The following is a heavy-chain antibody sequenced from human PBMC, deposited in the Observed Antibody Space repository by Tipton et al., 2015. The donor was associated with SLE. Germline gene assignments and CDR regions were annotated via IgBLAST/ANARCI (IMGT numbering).Heavy chain of an antibody. J-gene: IGHJ3*02. V-gene: IGHV4-59*01. Sequence: TLSLTCAVYGGSFSVYYWTWIRQPPGKGLEWIGYSYYSGSTNYNPSLKSRVNISVDKSKNQFFLKLRSVTAADTAVYYCVAGSSGGAFDIWGQGTMVTVSS. CDR1: GGSFSVYY. D-gene: IGHD6-13*01. CDR2: SYYSGST. CDR3: VAGSSGGAFDI.